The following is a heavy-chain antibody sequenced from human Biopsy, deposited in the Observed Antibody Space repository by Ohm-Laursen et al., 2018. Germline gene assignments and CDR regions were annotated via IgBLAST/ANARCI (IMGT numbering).Heavy chain of an antibody. CDR2: ISHSGNT. D-gene: IGHD3-16*01. V-gene: IGHV4-38-2*02. CDR1: GFSISSGHY. Sequence: SETLSLTCAVFGFSISSGHYWAWIRQSPGKGLEWIGTISHSGNTYYNPSLRHQVTISVDTSKNQFSLKVTSVTAADTAVYYCARDSRGGHLNTTLITGKNLDSWGQGILVTVSS. CDR3: ARDSRGGHLNTTLITGKNLDS. J-gene: IGHJ4*02.